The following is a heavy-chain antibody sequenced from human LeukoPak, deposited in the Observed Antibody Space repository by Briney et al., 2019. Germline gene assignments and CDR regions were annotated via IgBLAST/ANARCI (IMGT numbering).Heavy chain of an antibody. CDR3: ARDAAMAHSPFDY. Sequence: ASVKVSCKASGGTFSRNAISWVRQAPGQGLEWMGGIIPIFGTANYAQKFQGRVTITADESTSTAYMELSSLRSEDTAVYYCARDAAMAHSPFDYWGQGTLVTVSS. CDR2: IIPIFGTA. CDR1: GGTFSRNA. V-gene: IGHV1-69*13. D-gene: IGHD5-18*01. J-gene: IGHJ4*02.